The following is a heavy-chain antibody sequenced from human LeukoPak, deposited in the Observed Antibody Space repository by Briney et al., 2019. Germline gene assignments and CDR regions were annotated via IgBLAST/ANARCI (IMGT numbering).Heavy chain of an antibody. V-gene: IGHV4-59*12. CDR3: ARGSRQLLGYYYGMDV. Sequence: SETLSLTCAVSGGSISSYYWSWIRQPPGKGLEWIGYIYYSGSTNYNPSLKSRVTISVDTSKNQFSLKLSSVTAADTAVYYCARGSRQLLGYYYGMDVWGQGTTVTVSS. CDR1: GGSISSYY. J-gene: IGHJ6*02. D-gene: IGHD6-6*01. CDR2: IYYSGST.